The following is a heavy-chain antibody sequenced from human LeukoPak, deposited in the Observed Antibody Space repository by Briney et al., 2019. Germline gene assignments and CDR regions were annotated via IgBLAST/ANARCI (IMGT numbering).Heavy chain of an antibody. CDR3: TTEPITMVRGVIRGGY. D-gene: IGHD3-10*01. Sequence: GGSLRPSCAASGFTFSNAWMSWVRQAPGKGLEWVGRIKSKTDGGTTDYAAPVKGRFTISRDDSKNTLYLQMNSLKTEDTAVYYCTTEPITMVRGVIRGGYWGQGTLVTVSS. CDR1: GFTFSNAW. CDR2: IKSKTDGGTT. V-gene: IGHV3-15*01. J-gene: IGHJ4*02.